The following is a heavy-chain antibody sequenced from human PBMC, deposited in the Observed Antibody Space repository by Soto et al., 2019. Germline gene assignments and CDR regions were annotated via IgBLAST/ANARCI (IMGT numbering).Heavy chain of an antibody. D-gene: IGHD6-13*01. Sequence: SDTLSLTCTVSGGSISSGGYYWSWIRQHPGKGLEWIGYIYYSGSTYYNPSLKSRVTISVDTSKNQFSLKLSSVTAADTAVYYCASGAAAGKGAFDIWGQGTMVTVSS. V-gene: IGHV4-31*03. CDR2: IYYSGST. CDR1: GGSISSGGYY. CDR3: ASGAAAGKGAFDI. J-gene: IGHJ3*02.